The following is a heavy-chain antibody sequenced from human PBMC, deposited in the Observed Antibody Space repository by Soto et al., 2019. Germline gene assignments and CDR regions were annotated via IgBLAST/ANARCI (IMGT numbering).Heavy chain of an antibody. CDR1: GYTFTSYA. J-gene: IGHJ6*02. CDR2: ISAYNGNT. CDR3: AREPGPVLVPAAAYYYYGMDV. V-gene: IGHV1-18*01. Sequence: GASVKVSFKASGYTFTSYAMHWVRQAPGQGLEWMGWISAYNGNTNYAQKLQGRVTMTTDTSTSTAYMELRSLRSDDTAVYYCAREPGPVLVPAAAYYYYGMDVWGQGTTVTVSS. D-gene: IGHD2-2*01.